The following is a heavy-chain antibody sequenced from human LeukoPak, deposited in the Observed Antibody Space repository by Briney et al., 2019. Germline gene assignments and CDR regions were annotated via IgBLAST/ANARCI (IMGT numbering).Heavy chain of an antibody. V-gene: IGHV3-13*01. J-gene: IGHJ6*02. CDR1: GFTFITYD. D-gene: IGHD2-15*01. CDR2: IVTAGDT. CDR3: VRGHCSGGSCYPYYYYYYGMDV. Sequence: PGGSRGLSVAASGFTFITYDMHWVRQATGKVLDWVSAIVTAGDTYYPGSVKGRFTISRENAKNSLYLQMNSLRAGDTAVYYCVRGHCSGGSCYPYYYYYYGMDVWGQGATVTVSS.